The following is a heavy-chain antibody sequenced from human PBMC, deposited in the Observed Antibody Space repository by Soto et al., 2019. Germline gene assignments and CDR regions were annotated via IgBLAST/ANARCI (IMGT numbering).Heavy chain of an antibody. D-gene: IGHD6-13*01. V-gene: IGHV3-21*01. Sequence: GGSLRLSCAASGFTFRSFTMNWVRQAPGKGLEWVSTISSNSAYIYYTDALRGRFTISRDNAKNSLHLQMNSLRAEDTAVYYCTRDASRDSSARGWFDPWGPRTLVTVSS. CDR1: GFTFRSFT. CDR3: TRDASRDSSARGWFDP. CDR2: ISSNSAYI. J-gene: IGHJ5*02.